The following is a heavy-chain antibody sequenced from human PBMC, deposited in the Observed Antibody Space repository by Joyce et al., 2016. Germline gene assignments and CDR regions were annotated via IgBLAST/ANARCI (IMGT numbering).Heavy chain of an antibody. Sequence: EVQLVESGGGLVRPGGSLRLPCAASGFTFSSYSMNWVHQAPGKGLECVSFISSNRNDIYYADSVKGRFTSSRDNAKSSLFLQMDSLRAEDTAVYYCARNSAPRASTYYGLDVWGQGTTVTVSS. CDR2: ISSNRNDI. CDR1: GFTFSSYS. J-gene: IGHJ6*02. D-gene: IGHD5/OR15-5a*01. CDR3: ARNSAPRASTYYGLDV. V-gene: IGHV3-21*01.